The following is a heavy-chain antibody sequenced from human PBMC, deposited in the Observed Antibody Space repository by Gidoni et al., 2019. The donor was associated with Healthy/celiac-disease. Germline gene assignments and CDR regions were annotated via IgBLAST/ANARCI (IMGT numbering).Heavy chain of an antibody. J-gene: IGHJ6*02. CDR3: ARVSAGYYYYGMDV. CDR1: GITFSSYG. Sequence: EVQLVESGGGLVQPGGSLRRSCAASGITFSSYGMHWVRQAPGKGLVWVSRINSDGSSTSYADSVKGRFTISRDNAKNTLYLQMNSLRAEDTAVYYCARVSAGYYYYGMDVWGQGTTVTVSS. V-gene: IGHV3-74*01. CDR2: INSDGSST.